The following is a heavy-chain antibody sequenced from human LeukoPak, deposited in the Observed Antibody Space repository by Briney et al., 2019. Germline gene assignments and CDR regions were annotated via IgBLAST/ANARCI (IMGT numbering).Heavy chain of an antibody. V-gene: IGHV4-39*01. J-gene: IGHJ5*02. Sequence: SATLSLTCSVSGGSLSSRSYYWGWIRQPPRKGLEWIGSIYYSGSTYYNPSLKSRVTISVDTSKNQFSLKLSSVTAADTAVYYCARLYCSSTSCLNWFDPWGQGTLVTVSS. CDR2: IYYSGST. CDR3: ARLYCSSTSCLNWFDP. CDR1: GGSLSSRSYY. D-gene: IGHD2-2*01.